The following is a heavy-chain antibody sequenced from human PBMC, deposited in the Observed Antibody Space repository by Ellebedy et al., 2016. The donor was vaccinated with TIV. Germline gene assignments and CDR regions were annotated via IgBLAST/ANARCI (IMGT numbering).Heavy chain of an antibody. CDR3: ATSYDSSGYNDDDAFDI. CDR1: GGSISTYY. J-gene: IGHJ3*02. CDR2: IYYSGST. V-gene: IGHV4-59*01. D-gene: IGHD3-22*01. Sequence: MPSETLSLTCTVSGGSISTYYWSRIRQPPGKGLEWIGYIYYSGSTKYNPSLKSRVTMSVDTSKKQFSLNLSSVTAADTAVYYCATSYDSSGYNDDDAFDIWGQGTMVTVSS.